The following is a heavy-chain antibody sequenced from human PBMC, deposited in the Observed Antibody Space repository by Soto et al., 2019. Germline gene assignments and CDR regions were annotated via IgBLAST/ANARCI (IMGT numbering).Heavy chain of an antibody. Sequence: ASETLSLTCAVSGGSINNSDWWNWVRQPPGKGLEWIGDIYHGGNINYNPALKSRVTISVDTSKSQFSLKLSSVTAADTAVYYCAKDSGYNYGYFRWFDPWGQGTLVTVSS. V-gene: IGHV4-4*02. CDR3: AKDSGYNYGYFRWFDP. D-gene: IGHD5-18*01. J-gene: IGHJ5*02. CDR1: GGSINNSDW. CDR2: IYHGGNI.